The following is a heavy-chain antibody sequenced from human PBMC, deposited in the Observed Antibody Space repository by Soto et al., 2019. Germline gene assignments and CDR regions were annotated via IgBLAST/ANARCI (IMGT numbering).Heavy chain of an antibody. Sequence: ASVKVSCKASGYSFTGYSMHWVRQAPGQGLEWMGWINPKNGDTDYARKFQGRVTMTRNTSISTVYMELSCLRSEETAVYYCARDSYGYRRLDYWGQG. CDR1: GYSFTGYS. V-gene: IGHV1-2*02. CDR3: ARDSYGYRRLDY. J-gene: IGHJ4*02. CDR2: INPKNGDT. D-gene: IGHD5-18*01.